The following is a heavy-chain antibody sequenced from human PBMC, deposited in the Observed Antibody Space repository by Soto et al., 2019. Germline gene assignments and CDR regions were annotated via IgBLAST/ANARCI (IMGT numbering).Heavy chain of an antibody. CDR1: GFTFSSYG. Sequence: ESGGGVVQPGRSLRLSCAASGFTFSSYGMHWVRQAPGKGLEWVAVISYDGSNKYYADSVKGRFTISRDNSKNTLYLQMNSLRAEDTAVYYCAKGGAFDIWGQGTMVTVSS. CDR3: AKGGAFDI. D-gene: IGHD3-16*01. V-gene: IGHV3-30*18. CDR2: ISYDGSNK. J-gene: IGHJ3*02.